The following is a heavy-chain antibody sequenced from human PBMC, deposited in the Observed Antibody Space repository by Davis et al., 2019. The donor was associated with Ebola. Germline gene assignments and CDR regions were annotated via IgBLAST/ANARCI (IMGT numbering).Heavy chain of an antibody. CDR2: YYYTGST. J-gene: IGHJ6*04. CDR3: GRGVGYYYDSSGYYRYYGMDV. Sequence: MPSETLSLTCVVSGAFVSSGGYSWIWIRQPPGKGLEWIGNYYYTGSTYYSPSLRSRVTISVDTSKNLFSLKLTSVTAADTAVYYCGRGVGYYYDSSGYYRYYGMDVWGKGTTVTVSS. CDR1: GAFVSSGGYS. V-gene: IGHV4-30-4*07. D-gene: IGHD3-22*01.